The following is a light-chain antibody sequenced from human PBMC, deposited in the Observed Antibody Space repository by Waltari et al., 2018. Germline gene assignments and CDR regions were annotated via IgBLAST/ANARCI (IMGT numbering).Light chain of an antibody. CDR2: AAS. CDR3: QQLYTDPWT. Sequence: IQLTQSPSSLSASVGDRVTITCRASQGISSYFAWYQQQPGQAPKVLNHAASNVQSGVPSRFSGSGSGTDFSFTISSLQPEDFATYFCQQLYTDPWTFGQGTKVEIK. V-gene: IGKV1-9*01. J-gene: IGKJ1*01. CDR1: QGISSY.